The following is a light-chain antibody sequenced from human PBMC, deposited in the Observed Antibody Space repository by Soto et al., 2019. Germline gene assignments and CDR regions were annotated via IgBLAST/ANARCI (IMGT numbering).Light chain of an antibody. CDR3: QHLNSFPFT. CDR1: QGINSF. V-gene: IGKV1-9*01. J-gene: IGKJ5*01. Sequence: DIQLTQSPSSLSASVGDRVTITCRASQGINSFLAWYQQKTGKAPKLLLHTASTLQSGVPSRFSGSGSGTEFTLTISSLQPEDFATYFCQHLNSFPFTFGQGTRLEIK. CDR2: TAS.